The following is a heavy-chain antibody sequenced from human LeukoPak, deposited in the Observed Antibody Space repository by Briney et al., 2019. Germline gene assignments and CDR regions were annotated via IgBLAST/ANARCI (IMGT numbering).Heavy chain of an antibody. CDR2: IYSGGST. D-gene: IGHD5-18*01. V-gene: IGHV3-53*01. CDR1: GITVSSNY. CDR3: ARAQQGYSSYYFDY. Sequence: PGGSLRLSCAASGITVSSNYMSWVRQAPGKGLEWVSVIYSGGSTYYADSVKGRFTISRDNSKNTLYLQMNSLRAEDTAVYYCARAQQGYSSYYFDYWGQGTLVTVSS. J-gene: IGHJ4*02.